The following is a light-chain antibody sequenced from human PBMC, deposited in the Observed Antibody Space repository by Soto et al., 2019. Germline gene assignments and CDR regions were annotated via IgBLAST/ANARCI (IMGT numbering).Light chain of an antibody. Sequence: DIRMTQSPSTLSGSVGDRVTITCRASQTISSWLAWYQQKPGKAPKLLIYKASTLKSGVPSRFSGSGSGTEFTLTISSLQPDDFATYYCQHYKTYSPWTFGQGTKVDSK. CDR3: QHYKTYSPWT. CDR2: KAS. J-gene: IGKJ1*01. CDR1: QTISSW. V-gene: IGKV1-5*03.